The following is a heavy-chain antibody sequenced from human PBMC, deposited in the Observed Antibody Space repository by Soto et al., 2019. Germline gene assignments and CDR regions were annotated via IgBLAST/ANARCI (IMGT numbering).Heavy chain of an antibody. J-gene: IGHJ4*02. Sequence: PGGSLRLSCAASGFTFSSYLMHWVRQGPGKGLVWVSRVNSDESSTSYADSVKGRFTISRDNAKNTLYLQMRSMRVQDTALYYCVCFECGRTAVVTAMEANGYWGQGTTVTVYS. V-gene: IGHV3-74*01. D-gene: IGHD2-21*02. CDR1: GFTFSSYL. CDR2: VNSDESST. CDR3: VCFECGRTAVVTAMEANGY.